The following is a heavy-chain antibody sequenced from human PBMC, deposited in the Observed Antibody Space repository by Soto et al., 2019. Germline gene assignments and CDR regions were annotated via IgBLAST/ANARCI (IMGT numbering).Heavy chain of an antibody. CDR2: ISGSGGST. CDR1: GFTFSSYA. CDR3: AKREIDILWAEYYYYGMDV. J-gene: IGHJ6*02. V-gene: IGHV3-23*01. Sequence: PGGSLRLSCAASGFTFSSYAMSWVRQAPGKGLEWVSAISGSGGSTYYADSVKGRFTISRDNSKNTLYLQMNSLRAEDTAVYYCAKREIDILWAEYYYYGMDVWGQGTTVTVSS. D-gene: IGHD2-21*01.